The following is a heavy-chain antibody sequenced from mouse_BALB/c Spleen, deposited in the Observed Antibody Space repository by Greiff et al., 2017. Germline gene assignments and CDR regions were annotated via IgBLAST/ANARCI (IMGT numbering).Heavy chain of an antibody. J-gene: IGHJ3*01. CDR1: GFTFSSFG. CDR3: ARSNGQAWFAY. Sequence: EVNLVESGGGLVQPGGSRKLSCAASGFTFSSFGMHWVRQAPEKGLEWVAYISSGSSTIYYADTVKGRFTISRDNPKNTLFLQMTSLRSEDTAMYYCARSNGQAWFAYWGQGTLVTVSA. V-gene: IGHV5-17*02. D-gene: IGHD1-1*02. CDR2: ISSGSSTI.